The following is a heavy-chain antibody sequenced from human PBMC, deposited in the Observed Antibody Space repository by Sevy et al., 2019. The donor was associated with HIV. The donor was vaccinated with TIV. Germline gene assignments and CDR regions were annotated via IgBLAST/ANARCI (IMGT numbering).Heavy chain of an antibody. CDR3: AKDRRSILYFFDH. CDR2: ISATGGST. Sequence: GGSLRLSCAASGFTFSNFAVSWVRQAPGKGLEWVFAISATGGSTYYADSVKGRFTISRDNSKNTLYLQMNNLRAEDTAVYYCAKDRRSILYFFDHWGQGTLVTVSS. D-gene: IGHD2-21*01. V-gene: IGHV3-23*01. CDR1: GFTFSNFA. J-gene: IGHJ4*02.